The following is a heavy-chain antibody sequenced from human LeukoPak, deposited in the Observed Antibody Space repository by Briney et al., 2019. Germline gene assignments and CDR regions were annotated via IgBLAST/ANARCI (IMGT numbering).Heavy chain of an antibody. CDR3: ARDLYGDYVSGYFDL. CDR1: AFTFNTFSSYW. Sequence: GGSLRLSCAASAFTFNTFSSYWISWVRQAPGKGLEWVANMKPDGSEKYFVGSVRGRFTISRDNAKNSLYLQMNSLRADDTAVYYCARDLYGDYVSGYFDLWGRGTLVTVSS. CDR2: MKPDGSEK. J-gene: IGHJ2*01. D-gene: IGHD4-17*01. V-gene: IGHV3-7*01.